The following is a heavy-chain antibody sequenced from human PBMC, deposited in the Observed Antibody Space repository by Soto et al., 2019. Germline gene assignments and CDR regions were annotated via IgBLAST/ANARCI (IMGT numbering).Heavy chain of an antibody. J-gene: IGHJ4*02. CDR3: ARGGYFDSSNYLAY. CDR2: INPGNGNT. CDR1: GYTFTSYG. V-gene: IGHV1-3*01. D-gene: IGHD3-22*01. Sequence: VASVKVSCKASGYTFTSYGMNWVRQAPGRGLEWMGWINPGNGNTKYSRKFQCIVIMKRDTSACTAAMELISLILDDTAFYYCARGGYFDSSNYLAYWGLGTLVTVS.